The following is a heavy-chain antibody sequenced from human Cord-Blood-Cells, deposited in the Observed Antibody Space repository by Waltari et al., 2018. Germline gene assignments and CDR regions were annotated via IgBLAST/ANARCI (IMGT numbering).Heavy chain of an antibody. CDR1: GSSLTSYW. J-gene: IGHJ5*02. CDR2: INPGNSVT. V-gene: IGHV5-51*01. Sequence: EVRLGPSGAEVQQPGESLKISCKGSGSSLTSYWIGWVRQMPGKGLEWMGIINPGNSVTIYSPSFKVEVTISAHKSISTAYPQWSSLKASDTAMYYCARRAGWLISWGQGTLVTVSS. D-gene: IGHD6-19*01. CDR3: ARRAGWLIS.